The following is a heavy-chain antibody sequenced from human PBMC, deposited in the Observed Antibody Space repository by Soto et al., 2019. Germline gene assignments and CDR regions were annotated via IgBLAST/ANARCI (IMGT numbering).Heavy chain of an antibody. J-gene: IGHJ4*02. D-gene: IGHD2-15*01. V-gene: IGHV2-5*01. CDR1: GVSLSTGGVG. Sequence: QITLKESGPTLVNPTQTLTLTCNVSGVSLSTGGVGVGWIRQPPGKALEWLALIYWHDDQRSSPSLKSRLTITKDASKIPVVLTMTNMAPEDTATYYCAHMRAAKFYYWGQGTLVTVSS. CDR3: AHMRAAKFYY. CDR2: IYWHDDQ.